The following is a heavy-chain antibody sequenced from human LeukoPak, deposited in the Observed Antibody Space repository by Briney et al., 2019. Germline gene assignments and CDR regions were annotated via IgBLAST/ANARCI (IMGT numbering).Heavy chain of an antibody. D-gene: IGHD3-16*02. CDR2: ISRSGGST. J-gene: IGHJ4*02. V-gene: IGHV3-23*01. Sequence: GGSLRLSCAASGFTFSSYAMSWVRQAPGKGLEWVSAISRSGGSTYYADSVKGRFTISRDNSKNTLYLQMNSLRAEDTSVYYCAKGDGYDYVWGSYRPYFDNWGQGTLLTVSS. CDR1: GFTFSSYA. CDR3: AKGDGYDYVWGSYRPYFDN.